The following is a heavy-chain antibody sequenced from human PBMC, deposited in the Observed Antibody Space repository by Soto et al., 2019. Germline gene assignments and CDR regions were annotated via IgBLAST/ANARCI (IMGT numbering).Heavy chain of an antibody. CDR3: ARVRVVVVPAASLRGAFDI. D-gene: IGHD2-2*01. CDR1: GGTFSSYA. J-gene: IGHJ3*02. CDR2: IIPIFGTA. Sequence: QVQLEQSGAEVKKPGSSVKVSCKASGGTFSSYAISWVRQAPGQGLEWMGGIIPIFGTANYAQKFQGRVTITADESTSTAYMELSSLRSEDTAVYYCARVRVVVVPAASLRGAFDIWGQGTMVTVSS. V-gene: IGHV1-69*01.